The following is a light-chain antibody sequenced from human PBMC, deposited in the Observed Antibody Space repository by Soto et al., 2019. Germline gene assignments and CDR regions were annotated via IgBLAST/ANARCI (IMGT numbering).Light chain of an antibody. J-gene: IGKJ5*01. CDR3: MQATQWPFT. CDR2: KVS. CDR1: HSLVYSDGNTY. Sequence: DVVMTQSPLSLPVTLGQPASISCRSSHSLVYSDGNTYLSWFQQRPGQSPRRLIYKVSKRDSGVPDRFSGSESGTNFTLKISSVEAEDVGVYYCMQATQWPFTFGQGTRLEIK. V-gene: IGKV2-30*01.